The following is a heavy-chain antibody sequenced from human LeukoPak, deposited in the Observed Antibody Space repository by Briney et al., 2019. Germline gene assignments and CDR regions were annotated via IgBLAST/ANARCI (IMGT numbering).Heavy chain of an antibody. J-gene: IGHJ4*02. Sequence: SETLSLTCTVSGGSISSYYWSWIRQPPGKGLEWIGHIYYSGSTNHNPSLKSRVTISVDTSKNQFSLKLSSVIAADTAVYYCARDGSGWSYFDYWGQGTLVTVSS. CDR1: GGSISSYY. CDR3: ARDGSGWSYFDY. V-gene: IGHV4-59*01. D-gene: IGHD6-19*01. CDR2: IYYSGST.